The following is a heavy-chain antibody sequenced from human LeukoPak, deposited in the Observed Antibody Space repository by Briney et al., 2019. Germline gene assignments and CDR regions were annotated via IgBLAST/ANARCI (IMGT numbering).Heavy chain of an antibody. V-gene: IGHV3-23*01. CDR3: AKGRGYSSSWYYFDY. CDR1: GFTFSSYA. J-gene: IGHJ4*02. D-gene: IGHD6-13*01. CDR2: ISGSGGST. Sequence: PGGSLRLSCAASGFTFSSYAMSWVRQAPGKGLEWVSAISGSGGSTYYADSVKGRFTISRDNSKNTLYLQMNSLRAEDTAVYYCAKGRGYSSSWYYFDYWGQGTLVTVSS.